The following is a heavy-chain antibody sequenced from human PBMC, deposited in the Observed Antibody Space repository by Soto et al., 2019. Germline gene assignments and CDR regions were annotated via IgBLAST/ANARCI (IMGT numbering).Heavy chain of an antibody. CDR2: IDPSDSYT. V-gene: IGHV5-10-1*01. D-gene: IGHD3-9*01. CDR1: GYSFTSYW. J-gene: IGHJ6*02. Sequence: PGESLKISCKGSGYSFTSYWISWVRQMPGKGLEWMGRIDPSDSYTNYSPSFQGHVTISADKSISTAYLQWSSLKASDTAMYYCARWDILTGYGYYYGMDVWGQGTTVTVSS. CDR3: ARWDILTGYGYYYGMDV.